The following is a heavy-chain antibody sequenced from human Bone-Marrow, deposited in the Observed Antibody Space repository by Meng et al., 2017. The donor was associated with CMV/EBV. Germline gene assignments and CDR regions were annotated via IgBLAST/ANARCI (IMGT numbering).Heavy chain of an antibody. J-gene: IGHJ6*02. CDR1: GFTFSSYS. V-gene: IGHV3-21*01. CDR3: ARAGLAAAGTTAYFYYYGLDV. Sequence: GESLKISCAASGFTFSSYSMNWVRQAPGKGLEWVSSISSSSSYIYYADSVKGRFTISRDNAKNSLYLQMNSLRAEDTAVYYCARAGLAAAGTTAYFYYYGLDVWGQGPTVTGSS. CDR2: ISSSSSYI. D-gene: IGHD6-13*01.